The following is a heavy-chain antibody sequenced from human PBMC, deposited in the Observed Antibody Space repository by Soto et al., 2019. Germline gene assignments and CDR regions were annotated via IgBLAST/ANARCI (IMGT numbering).Heavy chain of an antibody. CDR3: SRMYYYDSSGYYFFSELKHDAFDI. CDR1: GGSISSGGYY. CDR2: IYYSGST. V-gene: IGHV4-31*03. Sequence: SETLSLTCTVSGGSISSGGYYWSWIRQHPGKGLEWIGYIYYSGSTYYNPSLKSRVTISVDTSKNQFSLKLSSVTAADTAVYYCSRMYYYDSSGYYFFSELKHDAFDIWGQGTMVTVSS. J-gene: IGHJ3*02. D-gene: IGHD3-22*01.